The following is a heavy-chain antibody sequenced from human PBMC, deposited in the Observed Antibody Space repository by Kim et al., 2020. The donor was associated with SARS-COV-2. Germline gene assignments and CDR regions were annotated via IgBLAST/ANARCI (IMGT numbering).Heavy chain of an antibody. Sequence: GGSLRLSCAASGFTFSSYAMSWVRQAPGKGLEWVSAISGSGGSTYYADSVKGRFTISRDNSKNTLYLQMNSLRAEDTAVYYCARDYGDYVNGLDYWGQGTLVTVSS. CDR3: ARDYGDYVNGLDY. J-gene: IGHJ4*02. CDR1: GFTFSSYA. D-gene: IGHD4-17*01. CDR2: ISGSGGST. V-gene: IGHV3-23*01.